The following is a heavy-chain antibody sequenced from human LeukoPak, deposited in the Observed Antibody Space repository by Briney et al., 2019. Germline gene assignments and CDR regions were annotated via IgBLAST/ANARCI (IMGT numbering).Heavy chain of an antibody. CDR2: IYDSGST. CDR1: GGSISSYY. Sequence: SETLSLTCTVSGGSISSYYWSWIRQPPGKGLEWIGYIYDSGSTNYNPSLKSRVTISVDTSKNQFSLKLSSVTAADTAVYYCARGVITFGGARGASYYYYYMDVWGKGTTVTVSS. CDR3: ARGVITFGGARGASYYYYYMDV. J-gene: IGHJ6*03. V-gene: IGHV4-59*01. D-gene: IGHD3-16*01.